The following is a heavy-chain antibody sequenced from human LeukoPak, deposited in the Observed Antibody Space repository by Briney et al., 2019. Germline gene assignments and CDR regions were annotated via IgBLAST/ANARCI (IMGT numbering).Heavy chain of an antibody. CDR2: IDWNVGRT. Sequence: PGESLRLSCAASGFTFGDYGISWVRQPPGEGPGWVSGIDWNVGRTGYTDSGKGRFPIPRDNPKHSLFLQVTGLRCDHTAVYYCAKVGEGIFGVVTTPFLSYYYMDVWGKGTTVTVSS. V-gene: IGHV3-20*04. D-gene: IGHD3-3*01. CDR1: GFTFGDYG. CDR3: AKVGEGIFGVVTTPFLSYYYMDV. J-gene: IGHJ6*03.